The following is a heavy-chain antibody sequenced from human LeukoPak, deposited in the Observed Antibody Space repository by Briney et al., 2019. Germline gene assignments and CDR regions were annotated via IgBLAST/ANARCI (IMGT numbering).Heavy chain of an antibody. Sequence: PGGSLRLSCAASGFTFSSYGMHWVRQAPGKGLEWVAVISYDGSNKYYADSVKGRFTISRDNSKNTLYLQMNSLRAEDTAVYYCARTHSDYYYYMDVWGKGTTVTVSS. CDR1: GFTFSSYG. J-gene: IGHJ6*03. V-gene: IGHV3-30*03. CDR2: ISYDGSNK. CDR3: ARTHSDYYYYMDV.